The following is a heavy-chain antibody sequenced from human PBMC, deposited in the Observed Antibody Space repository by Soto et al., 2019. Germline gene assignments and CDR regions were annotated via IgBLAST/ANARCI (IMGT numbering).Heavy chain of an antibody. CDR1: GFTFSSYA. CDR2: IFHDGTDE. Sequence: QVELVESGGGVVQPGKSLRLSCAASGFTFSSYAMHWVRQAPGKGLEWVAVIFHDGTDEYYADSVKGRLTVSRDNSKNALNLHMNSLKPEDTAMYYCATAYTYGPDAFDIWGQGTMVTVTS. V-gene: IGHV3-30-3*01. J-gene: IGHJ3*02. D-gene: IGHD5-18*01. CDR3: ATAYTYGPDAFDI.